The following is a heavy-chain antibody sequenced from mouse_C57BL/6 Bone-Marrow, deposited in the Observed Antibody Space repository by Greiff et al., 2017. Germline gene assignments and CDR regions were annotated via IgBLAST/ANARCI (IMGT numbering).Heavy chain of an antibody. D-gene: IGHD4-1*01. CDR1: GYAFTNYL. CDR3: ARSKNWDSWFAY. CDR2: INPGSGGT. Sequence: VQLVESGAELVRPGTSVKVSCKASGYAFTNYLIEWVKQRPGQGLEWIGVINPGSGGTNYNEKFKGKATLTADKSSSTAYMQLSSLTSEDSAVYFFARSKNWDSWFAYWGQGTLVTVSA. J-gene: IGHJ3*01. V-gene: IGHV1-54*01.